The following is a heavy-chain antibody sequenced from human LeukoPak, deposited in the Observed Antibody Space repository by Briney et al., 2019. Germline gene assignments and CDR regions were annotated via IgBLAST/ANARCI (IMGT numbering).Heavy chain of an antibody. V-gene: IGHV3-7*01. J-gene: IGHJ4*02. CDR1: GFTFSSHW. CDR2: VKADGSDK. Sequence: PGGSLRLSCAASGFTFSSHWMSWVRQAPGKGLEWVANVKADGSDKHYVDSVKGRFTISRDNAKNSLYLQMNSLRAADTAVYYCATGRQLGIWGPGTLVAVSS. D-gene: IGHD1-1*01. CDR3: ATGRQLGI.